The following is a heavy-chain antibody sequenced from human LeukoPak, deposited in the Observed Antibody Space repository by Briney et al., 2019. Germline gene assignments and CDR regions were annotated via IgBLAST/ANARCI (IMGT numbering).Heavy chain of an antibody. D-gene: IGHD6-19*01. CDR2: ISSSSSYI. Sequence: GGSLRLSCAASGFTFSSYSMNWVRQAPGKGLEWVSSISSSSSYIYYADSVKGRFTISRDNAKNSLYLQMNSLRAEDTAVYYCARGIAVAGAKGIDYWGQGTLVTVSS. CDR1: GFTFSSYS. J-gene: IGHJ4*02. CDR3: ARGIAVAGAKGIDY. V-gene: IGHV3-21*01.